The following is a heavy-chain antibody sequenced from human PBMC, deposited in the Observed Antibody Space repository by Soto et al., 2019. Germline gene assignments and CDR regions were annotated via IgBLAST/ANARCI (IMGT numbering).Heavy chain of an antibody. Sequence: QVQLVQSGAEVKKPGSSVKVSCKASGGTFSSYAISWERQAPGQGLEWMGGIIPIFGTANYAQKFQGRVTITADDSTSTAYMELSSLRSEDTAVYYCARGEGSGYSGPYDAFDIWGQGTMVTVSS. V-gene: IGHV1-69*01. CDR3: ARGEGSGYSGPYDAFDI. CDR1: GGTFSSYA. J-gene: IGHJ3*02. D-gene: IGHD3-22*01. CDR2: IIPIFGTA.